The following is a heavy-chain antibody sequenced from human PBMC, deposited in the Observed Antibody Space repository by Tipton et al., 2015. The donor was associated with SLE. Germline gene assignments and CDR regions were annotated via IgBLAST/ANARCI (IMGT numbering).Heavy chain of an antibody. D-gene: IGHD1-26*01. V-gene: IGHV4-31*03. CDR3: ARGEVLDY. CDR1: GGSISSGGYY. Sequence: LRLSCTVSGGSISSGGYYWSWIRQHPGKGLEWIGYIYYSGSTYYNPSLKSRVTISVDTSKNQFSLKLSSVTAADTAVYYCARGEVLDYWGQGTLVTVSS. CDR2: IYYSGST. J-gene: IGHJ4*02.